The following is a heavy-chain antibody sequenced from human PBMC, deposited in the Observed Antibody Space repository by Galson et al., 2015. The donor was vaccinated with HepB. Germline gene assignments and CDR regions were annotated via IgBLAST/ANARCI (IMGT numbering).Heavy chain of an antibody. D-gene: IGHD5-18*01. CDR3: ARDRRTEYSYANGHFDY. V-gene: IGHV3-21*01. Sequence: SLRLSCAASGFTFSSYSMNWVRQAPGKGLEWVSSISSSSSYIYYADSVKGRFTISRDNAKNSLYLQMNSLRAEDTAVYYCARDRRTEYSYANGHFDYWGQGTLVTVSS. CDR1: GFTFSSYS. J-gene: IGHJ4*02. CDR2: ISSSSSYI.